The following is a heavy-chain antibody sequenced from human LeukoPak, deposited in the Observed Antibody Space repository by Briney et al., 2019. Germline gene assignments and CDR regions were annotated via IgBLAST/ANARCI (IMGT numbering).Heavy chain of an antibody. CDR1: GFTFRNYG. Sequence: GGSLRLSCETSGFTFRNYGMHWVRQTPGKGLEWVAAIWHDGSNIFYADSVKGRFTISRDNSKNTLFLQMNSLRAEDTALYYCAREIVGEGNFDCWGQGTLVTVSS. D-gene: IGHD2-15*01. J-gene: IGHJ4*02. V-gene: IGHV3-33*01. CDR3: AREIVGEGNFDC. CDR2: IWHDGSNI.